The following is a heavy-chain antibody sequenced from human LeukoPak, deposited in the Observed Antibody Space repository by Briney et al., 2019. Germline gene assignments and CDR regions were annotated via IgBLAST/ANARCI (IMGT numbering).Heavy chain of an antibody. CDR3: ARDITIFGVIINFDY. Sequence: TGGSLRLSCAASGFTFSGYSMNWIRQAPGKGLEWISYISLSSSTIYYADSVKGRFTISRDNAKNSLYLQMNSLRAEDTAVCYCARDITIFGVIINFDYWGQGTLVTVSS. CDR1: GFTFSGYS. V-gene: IGHV3-48*01. D-gene: IGHD3-3*01. J-gene: IGHJ4*02. CDR2: ISLSSSTI.